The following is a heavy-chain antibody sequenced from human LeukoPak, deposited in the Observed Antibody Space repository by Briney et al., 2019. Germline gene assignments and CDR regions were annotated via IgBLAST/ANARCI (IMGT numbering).Heavy chain of an antibody. CDR3: ARERWGRYGMDV. V-gene: IGHV4-59*01. J-gene: IGHJ6*02. D-gene: IGHD3-16*01. Sequence: SETLSLTCTVSGVSISSYYWSWIRQPPGKGLEWVGYIYYSGSTNYNPSLKSRLTISVDTSKNQFSLKLSSVTAADMAVYYCARERWGRYGMDVWGQGNTVTVSS. CDR1: GVSISSYY. CDR2: IYYSGST.